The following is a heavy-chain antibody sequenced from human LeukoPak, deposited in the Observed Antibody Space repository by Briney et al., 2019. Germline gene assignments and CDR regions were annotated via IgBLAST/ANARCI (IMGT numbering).Heavy chain of an antibody. Sequence: GKSLRLSCAASGFTFSGYPIHWVRQAPGKGLEWVSSISHSSSYIYYADSVKGRFTISRDNAKNSLYLQMNSLRAEDTAVYYCARDLRFDYWGQGTLVTVSS. CDR3: ARDLRFDY. J-gene: IGHJ4*02. CDR1: GFTFSGYP. V-gene: IGHV3-21*01. CDR2: ISHSSSYI.